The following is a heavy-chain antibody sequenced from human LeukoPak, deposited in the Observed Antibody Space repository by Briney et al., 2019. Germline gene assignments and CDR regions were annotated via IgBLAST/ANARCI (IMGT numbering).Heavy chain of an antibody. CDR1: GGSISSYY. CDR3: ARGFGLVPIDY. CDR2: IYYSGST. J-gene: IGHJ4*02. D-gene: IGHD3-10*01. Sequence: ASETLSLTCTVSGGSISSYYWSWIRQPPGKGLEWIGYIYYSGSTNHNPSLKSRVTISVDTSKNQFSLKLSSVTAADTAVYYCARGFGLVPIDYWGQGTLVTVSS. V-gene: IGHV4-59*01.